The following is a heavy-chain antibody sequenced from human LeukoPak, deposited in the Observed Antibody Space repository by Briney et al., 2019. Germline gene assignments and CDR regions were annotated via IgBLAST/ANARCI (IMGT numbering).Heavy chain of an antibody. CDR2: IKWNSDTK. CDR1: GFAFHNYA. D-gene: IGHD4-23*01. Sequence: TGGSLRLSCVGSGFAFHNYAMHWVRRPPGEGLEWVSAIKWNSDTKAYADSVKGRFTISRDRARNSLYLQMDSLRPEDTALYYCAKDTGGNGAYFYAMDVWGQGTSVTVSS. CDR3: AKDTGGNGAYFYAMDV. V-gene: IGHV3-9*01. J-gene: IGHJ6*02.